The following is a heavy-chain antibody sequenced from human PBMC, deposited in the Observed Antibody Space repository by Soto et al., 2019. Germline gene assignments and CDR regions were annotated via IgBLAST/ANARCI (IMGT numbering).Heavy chain of an antibody. CDR3: AREKTSYGMDV. CDR2: TNPSSGNT. J-gene: IGHJ6*02. V-gene: IGHV1-8*01. Sequence: QVQLVQSGAEVKKPGASVKVSCKASGYTFTSYDINWVRQATGQGLEWVGGTNPSSGNTGYAQKVQGRGTMTRNTSISTAYMELSSLRSEDTAVYYCAREKTSYGMDVWGQGTTVTVSS. CDR1: GYTFTSYD.